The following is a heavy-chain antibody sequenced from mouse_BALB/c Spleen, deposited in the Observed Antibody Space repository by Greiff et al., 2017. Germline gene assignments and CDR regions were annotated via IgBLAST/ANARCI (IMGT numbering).Heavy chain of an antibody. CDR2: INPSTGYT. CDR3: ARDPPDY. CDR1: GYTFTSYW. V-gene: IGHV1-7*01. Sequence: VQLQQSGAELAKPGASVKMSCKASGYTFTSYWMHWVKQRPGQGLEWIGYINPSTGYTEYNQKFKDKATLTADKSSSTAYMQLSSLTSEDSAVYYCARDPPDYWGQGTTLTVSS. J-gene: IGHJ2*01.